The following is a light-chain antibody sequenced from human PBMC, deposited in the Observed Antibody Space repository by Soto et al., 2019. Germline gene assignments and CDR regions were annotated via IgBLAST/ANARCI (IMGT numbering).Light chain of an antibody. CDR3: ISYAGSKNDV. V-gene: IGLV2-8*01. J-gene: IGLJ1*01. Sequence: QSVITQPPSASGSPGQSVPISCTGTSRDVGGYDYVSWYQHHPGKAPKLIIFAVYKRPSGAPARISGSKSGNTASLPVSGRQADDEADYYCISYAGSKNDVVGTSTKVTVL. CDR2: AVY. CDR1: SRDVGGYDY.